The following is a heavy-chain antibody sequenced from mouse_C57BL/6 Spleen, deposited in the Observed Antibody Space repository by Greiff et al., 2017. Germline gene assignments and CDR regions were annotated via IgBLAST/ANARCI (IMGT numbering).Heavy chain of an antibody. J-gene: IGHJ2*01. Sequence: EVKLVESGPGMVKPSQSLSLTCTVTGYSITSGYDWHWIRHFPGNKLEWMGYISYSGSTNYNPSLKSRISITHDTSKNHFFLKLNSVTTEDTATYYCARAGTTVVFDYWGQGTTLTVSS. CDR1: GYSITSGYD. CDR3: ARAGTTVVFDY. V-gene: IGHV3-1*01. D-gene: IGHD1-1*01. CDR2: ISYSGST.